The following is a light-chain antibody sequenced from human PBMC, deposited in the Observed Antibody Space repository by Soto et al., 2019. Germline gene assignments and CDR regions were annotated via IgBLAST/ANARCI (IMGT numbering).Light chain of an antibody. CDR2: WAS. Sequence: DIVMTQSPDSLAVSLGESATINCKSSQSVLNSSNNKNYLAWYQQKPGQPPKLLFYWASTRESGVPDRFSGSGSGTDFTLTISSLQAEDVAVYYCQQYHSTPQAFGQGTKVAIK. J-gene: IGKJ1*01. V-gene: IGKV4-1*01. CDR1: QSVLNSSNNKNY. CDR3: QQYHSTPQA.